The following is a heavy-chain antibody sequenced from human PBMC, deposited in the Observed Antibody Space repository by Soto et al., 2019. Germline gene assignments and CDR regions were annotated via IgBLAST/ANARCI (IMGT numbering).Heavy chain of an antibody. CDR1: GYTFTSYG. Sequence: ASVKVSCKASGYTFTSYGISWVRQAPGQGLEWMGWISAYNGNTNYAQKLQGRVTMTTDTSTSTAYMELRSLRSDDTAVYYCAGEEGLYEYVGGSYYGSPYGMDVWGQGTTVTVSS. J-gene: IGHJ6*02. D-gene: IGHD3-16*01. CDR3: AGEEGLYEYVGGSYYGSPYGMDV. V-gene: IGHV1-18*01. CDR2: ISAYNGNT.